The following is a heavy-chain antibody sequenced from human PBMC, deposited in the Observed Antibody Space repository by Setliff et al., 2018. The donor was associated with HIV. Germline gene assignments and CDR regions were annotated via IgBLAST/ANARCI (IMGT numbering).Heavy chain of an antibody. D-gene: IGHD3-3*02. J-gene: IGHJ6*03. Sequence: SETLSLTCAVYGGSFSDYYWTWIRQSPGKGLEWIGDIHHSGITNYRPSLKSRVTMSVDTSKNQFSLSLRSVTAADTALYYCARHTVLNISPSGQGYYYMDVWAKGTSVTVSS. V-gene: IGHV4-34*01. CDR3: ARHTVLNISPSGQGYYYMDV. CDR1: GGSFSDYY. CDR2: IHHSGIT.